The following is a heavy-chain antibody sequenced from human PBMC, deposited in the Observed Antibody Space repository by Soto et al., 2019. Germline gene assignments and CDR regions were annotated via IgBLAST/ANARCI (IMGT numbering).Heavy chain of an antibody. J-gene: IGHJ4*02. CDR2: IYYSGST. D-gene: IGHD1-1*01. CDR3: ARSMGTGHFPFDY. Sequence: QVQLQESGPGLVKPSQTLSLTCTVSGGSLSSGGYYWSWIRKHPGKGLEWIGYIYYSGSTYYNPSIKRRVTLAVDTSKNQFSLKLRSVTAADTAVYYCARSMGTGHFPFDYWGQGTLVTVSS. CDR1: GGSLSSGGYY. V-gene: IGHV4-31*03.